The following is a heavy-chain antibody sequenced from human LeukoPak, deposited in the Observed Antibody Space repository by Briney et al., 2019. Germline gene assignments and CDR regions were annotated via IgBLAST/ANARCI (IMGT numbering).Heavy chain of an antibody. D-gene: IGHD1-26*01. J-gene: IGHJ4*02. Sequence: KPSETLSLTCTVSGGSISSYYWSWLRQPAGKGLEWIGRIYTSGSTNYNPSLKSRVTMSVDTSKSHSSPKLRSVTAADTAVYYRARTQERDKIVDYWGQGTPVTVSS. V-gene: IGHV4-4*07. CDR2: IYTSGST. CDR3: ARTQERDKIVDY. CDR1: GGSISSYY.